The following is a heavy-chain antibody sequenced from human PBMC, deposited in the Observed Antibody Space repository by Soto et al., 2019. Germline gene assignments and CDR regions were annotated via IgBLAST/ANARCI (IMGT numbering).Heavy chain of an antibody. Sequence: SETLSLTCTVSGGSISSYYWSWIRQPPGKGLEWIGYIYYSGSTNYNPSLKSRVTISVDTSKNQFSLKLSSVTAADTAVYYCARGVFNNWFDPWGQGTLVTVSS. CDR3: ARGVFNNWFDP. V-gene: IGHV4-59*01. CDR2: IYYSGST. CDR1: GGSISSYY. D-gene: IGHD6-6*01. J-gene: IGHJ5*02.